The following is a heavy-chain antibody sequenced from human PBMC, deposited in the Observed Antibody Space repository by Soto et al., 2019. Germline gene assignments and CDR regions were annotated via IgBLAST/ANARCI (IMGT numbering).Heavy chain of an antibody. CDR3: ARGRYSGNYFDY. D-gene: IGHD1-26*01. Sequence: SETLSLTCTVSGDSISSNNVHWGWIRQPPGKGLEWIGVIYYSGTTHYNPSLKSRVAISVDMSKNQFSLKLSSVTAADTAVYYCARGRYSGNYFDYWGQGTLVTVSS. J-gene: IGHJ4*02. CDR2: IYYSGTT. V-gene: IGHV4-39*01. CDR1: GDSISSNNVH.